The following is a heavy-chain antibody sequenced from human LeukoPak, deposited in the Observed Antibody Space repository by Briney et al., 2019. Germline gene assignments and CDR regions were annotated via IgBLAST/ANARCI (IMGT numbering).Heavy chain of an antibody. V-gene: IGHV4-4*07. CDR2: IYTSGST. CDR1: GGSISSYY. CDR3: ARDAYIRFLEWSPAFDI. Sequence: SETLSLTCTVSGGSISSYYWSWIRQPAGKGLEWIGRIYTSGSTNYNPSLKSRVTMSVDTSKNQFSLKLSSVTAADTAVYYCARDAYIRFLEWSPAFDIWGQGTMVTVSS. J-gene: IGHJ3*02. D-gene: IGHD3-3*01.